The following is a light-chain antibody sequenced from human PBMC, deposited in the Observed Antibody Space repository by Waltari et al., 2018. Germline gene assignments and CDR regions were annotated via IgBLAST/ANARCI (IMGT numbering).Light chain of an antibody. J-gene: IGKJ4*01. CDR2: DAS. V-gene: IGKV3-11*01. Sequence: EMVWTQAPATQSLSPGDIETLSCRASQIVAPYLAWYHQKPGQAPSLLLYDASKRATGIPARFSGSGSGTDFTLTISSLEPEDFAVYYCQQRSDWPTFGGGTKVEIK. CDR1: QIVAPY. CDR3: QQRSDWPT.